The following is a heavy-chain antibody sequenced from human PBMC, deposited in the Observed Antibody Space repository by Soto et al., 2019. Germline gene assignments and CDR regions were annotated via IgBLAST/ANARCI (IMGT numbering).Heavy chain of an antibody. J-gene: IGHJ6*02. CDR3: ARENFYDFGSGNQGPKTHYYYGMAV. D-gene: IGHD3-3*01. V-gene: IGHV3-48*02. Sequence: GGSLRLSCAASGFTFSSYSMNWVRQAPGKGLEWVSYISSSSTICYADSVKGRFTISRDNAKNSLYLQMNSLRDEDTAVYYCARENFYDFGSGNQGPKTHYYYGMAVGGQGTTVTVSS. CDR2: ISSSSTI. CDR1: GFTFSSYS.